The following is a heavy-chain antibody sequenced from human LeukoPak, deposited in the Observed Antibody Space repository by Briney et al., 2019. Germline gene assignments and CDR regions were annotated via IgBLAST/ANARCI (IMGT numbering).Heavy chain of an antibody. V-gene: IGHV4-59*01. D-gene: IGHD5-12*01. CDR2: IFYSGST. CDR3: VRGANL. J-gene: IGHJ5*02. Sequence: NAGGSLRLSCAASGFIFSSYAMSWIRRAPGKKLEWIVNIFYSGSTNYNPSLKSRVTISIDTSKNQFSLRLTSVTAADSAVYYCVRGANLWGQGILVTVSS. CDR1: GFIFSSYA.